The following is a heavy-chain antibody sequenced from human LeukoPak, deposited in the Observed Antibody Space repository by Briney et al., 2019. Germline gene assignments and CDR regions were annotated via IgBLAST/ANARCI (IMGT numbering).Heavy chain of an antibody. CDR3: ARARITMTTVTPKGY. V-gene: IGHV3-23*01. CDR1: GFTFVGNA. Sequence: GGSLRLSCAASGFTFVGNAVTWVRQAPGKGLEWVSTISGSGDTYYADSVKGRFTISRDNSKNTLYLQMNSLRAEGTAVYYCARARITMTTVTPKGYWGQGTLVTVSS. D-gene: IGHD4-17*01. CDR2: ISGSGDT. J-gene: IGHJ4*02.